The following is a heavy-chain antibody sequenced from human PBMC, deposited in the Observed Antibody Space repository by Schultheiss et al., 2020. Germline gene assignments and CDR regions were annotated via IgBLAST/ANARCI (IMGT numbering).Heavy chain of an antibody. CDR3: AREGVGGSGNWFDP. CDR1: GFTFSSYD. D-gene: IGHD3-10*01. Sequence: GSLRLSCAASGFTFSSYDMHWVRQAPGKGLEWVAVIWYDGSNKYYADSVKGRFTISRDNSKNTLYLQMNSLRAEDTAVYYCAREGVGGSGNWFDPWGQGTLVNV. CDR2: IWYDGSNK. J-gene: IGHJ5*02. V-gene: IGHV3-33*08.